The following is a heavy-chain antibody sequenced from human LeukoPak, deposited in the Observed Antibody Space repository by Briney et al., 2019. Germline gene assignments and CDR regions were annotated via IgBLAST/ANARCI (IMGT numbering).Heavy chain of an antibody. CDR2: IKSDGST. J-gene: IGHJ1*01. CDR3: ARAPSEIGGYYPEYFRH. CDR1: GFTFSTYW. D-gene: IGHD3-3*01. V-gene: IGHV3-74*01. Sequence: GGSLRLPCAASGFTFSTYWMHWVRQAPGKGLVWVSRIKSDGSTNYADSVKGRFTISRDNAKNTLSLQMNSRRPEDTGVYYCARAPSEIGGYYPEYFRHWGQGTLVTVSS.